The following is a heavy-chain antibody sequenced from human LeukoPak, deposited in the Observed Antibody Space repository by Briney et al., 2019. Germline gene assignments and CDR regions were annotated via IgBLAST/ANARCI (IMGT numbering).Heavy chain of an antibody. V-gene: IGHV4-4*02. D-gene: IGHD1-26*01. CDR2: IYHSGST. Sequence: KSSETLSLTCAVSGGSISSRIWWSWVRQPPGKGQEWIGEIYHSGSTNYNPSLKSRVTISVDKFKNQFSLKLSSVTAADTAVYYCARSVGATRRVEFDSWGQGTLVTVSS. J-gene: IGHJ4*02. CDR1: GGSISSRIW. CDR3: ARSVGATRRVEFDS.